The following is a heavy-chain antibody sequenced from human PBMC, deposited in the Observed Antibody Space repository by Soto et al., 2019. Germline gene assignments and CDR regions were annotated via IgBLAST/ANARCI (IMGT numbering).Heavy chain of an antibody. Sequence: PSETLSLTCAVYGGSFRGYYWSWIRHPPGKGLEWIGEINHSGKTNYNPSLKSRVTISVDTSKNQFSMKLSSVTAAETAVYYCARGYSSSSWYSGMDVWGQGTTVTVSS. CDR2: INHSGKT. J-gene: IGHJ6*02. CDR3: ARGYSSSSWYSGMDV. CDR1: GGSFRGYY. V-gene: IGHV4-34*01. D-gene: IGHD6-13*01.